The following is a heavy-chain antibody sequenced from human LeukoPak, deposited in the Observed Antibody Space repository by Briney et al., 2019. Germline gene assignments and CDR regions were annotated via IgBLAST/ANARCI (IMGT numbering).Heavy chain of an antibody. V-gene: IGHV5-51*01. CDR1: GYSFTSYW. Sequence: GESLKISCKGSGYSFTSYWIGWVRQMPGKGLEWMGIIYPGDSDTRYSPSFQGQVTISANKSISTAYLQWSSLKASDTAMYYCATGLRLTFDAFDIWGQGTMVTVSS. CDR3: ATGLRLTFDAFDI. CDR2: IYPGDSDT. J-gene: IGHJ3*02. D-gene: IGHD5-12*01.